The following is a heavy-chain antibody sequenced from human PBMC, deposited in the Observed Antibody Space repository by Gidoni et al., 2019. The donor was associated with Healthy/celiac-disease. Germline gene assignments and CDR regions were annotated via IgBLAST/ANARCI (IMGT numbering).Heavy chain of an antibody. CDR2: ISYSGST. V-gene: IGHV4-31*03. CDR3: ARDSAAPTVTPL. D-gene: IGHD4-17*01. J-gene: IGHJ4*02. CDR1: GGSISSGGYY. Sequence: QVQLQESGPGLVKPSQTLSLTCTVPGGSISSGGYYWSWIRQHPGKGLEWIGYISYSGSTYYNPSLKSRVTISVDTSKNQFSLKLSSVTAADTAVYYCARDSAAPTVTPLWGQGTLVTVSS.